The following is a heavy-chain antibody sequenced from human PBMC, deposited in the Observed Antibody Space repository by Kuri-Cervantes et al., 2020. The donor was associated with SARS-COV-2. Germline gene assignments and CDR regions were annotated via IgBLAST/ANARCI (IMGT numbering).Heavy chain of an antibody. J-gene: IGHJ4*02. CDR3: ARDLNNWNDEGASG. D-gene: IGHD1-20*01. V-gene: IGHV3-13*03. Sequence: GESLKISCAACGFTFSSYDMHWVRQATGKGLEWVSAIGTAGDTYYPGSVKGQFTISRENAKNSLYLQMNSLRAGDTAVYYCARDLNNWNDEGASGWGQGTLVTVSS. CDR2: IGTAGDT. CDR1: GFTFSSYD.